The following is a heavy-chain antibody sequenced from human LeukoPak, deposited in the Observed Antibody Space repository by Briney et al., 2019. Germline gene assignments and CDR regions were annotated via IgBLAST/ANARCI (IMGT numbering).Heavy chain of an antibody. CDR1: GGSISSYY. J-gene: IGHJ4*02. CDR2: INHSGST. V-gene: IGHV4-34*01. CDR3: ARGLNDIVVVPAAASGDFDY. Sequence: SETLSLTCTVSGGSISSYYWSWIRQPPGKGLEWIGEINHSGSTNYNPSLKSRVTISVDTSKNQFSLKLSSVTAADTAVYYCARGLNDIVVVPAAASGDFDYWGQGTLVTVSS. D-gene: IGHD2-2*01.